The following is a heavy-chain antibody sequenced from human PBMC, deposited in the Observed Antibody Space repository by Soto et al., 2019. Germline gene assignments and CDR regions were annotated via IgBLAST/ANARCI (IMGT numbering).Heavy chain of an antibody. CDR1: GFTFRSYS. Sequence: PGGSLRLSCTASGFTFRSYSMNWVRQAPGKGLEGVSYISSSSRAIYYADSVKGRFTVSRDNAKNSLYLQMNSLRAEDTAVYYCARDQGNYLDSSSPNDAFDLWGQGTVVTVSS. D-gene: IGHD3-22*01. J-gene: IGHJ3*01. CDR2: ISSSSRAI. V-gene: IGHV3-48*01. CDR3: ARDQGNYLDSSSPNDAFDL.